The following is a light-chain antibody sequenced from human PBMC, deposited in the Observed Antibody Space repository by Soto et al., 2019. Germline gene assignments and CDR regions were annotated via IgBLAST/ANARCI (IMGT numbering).Light chain of an antibody. CDR3: SSYTSSSTLA. J-gene: IGLJ2*01. V-gene: IGLV2-14*01. CDR2: DVS. CDR1: SSDVDVYNY. Sequence: QSALTQPASVSGSPGQSITISCTGTSSDVDVYNYVSWYQHHPGKAPKVVIYDVSNRPSGVSNRFSGSKSGNTASLTISGLQAEDEADYYCSSYTSSSTLAIAGGTQLTVL.